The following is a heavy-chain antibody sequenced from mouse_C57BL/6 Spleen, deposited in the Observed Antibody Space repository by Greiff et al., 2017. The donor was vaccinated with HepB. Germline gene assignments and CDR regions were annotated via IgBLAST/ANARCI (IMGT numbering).Heavy chain of an antibody. CDR2: INPYNGGT. J-gene: IGHJ2*01. CDR1: GYTFTDYY. Sequence: VQLQQSGPVLVKPGASVKMSCKASGYTFTDYYMNWVKQSHGKSLEWIGVINPYNGGTSYNQKFKGKATLTVDKSSSTAYMELNSLTSEDSAVYYCARVYYSNSLGYWGQGTTLTVSS. CDR3: ARVYYSNSLGY. D-gene: IGHD2-5*01. V-gene: IGHV1-19*01.